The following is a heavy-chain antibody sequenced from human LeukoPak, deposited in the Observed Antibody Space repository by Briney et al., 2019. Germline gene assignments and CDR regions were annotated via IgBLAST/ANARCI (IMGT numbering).Heavy chain of an antibody. CDR2: INPNSGGA. J-gene: IGHJ6*04. D-gene: IGHD2-21*02. CDR3: ARDFCGGDCYSRNPYMDV. CDR1: GYTFTGYY. V-gene: IGHV1-2*06. Sequence: GASVKVSRKASGYTFTGYYMHWVRQAPGQGLEWMGRINPNSGGASYAQKFQGRVTMTRATSISTAYMELSRLRSDDTAVYYCARDFCGGDCYSRNPYMDVWGKGTTVTVSS.